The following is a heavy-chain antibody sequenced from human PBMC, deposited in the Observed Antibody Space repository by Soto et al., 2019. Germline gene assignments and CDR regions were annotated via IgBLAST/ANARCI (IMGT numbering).Heavy chain of an antibody. CDR2: IYYSGST. V-gene: IGHV4-59*08. J-gene: IGHJ4*02. Sequence: SETLSLTCTVSGGSISSYYWSWIRQPPGKGLEWIGYIYYSGSTNYNPSLKSRVTISVDTSMNQFSLKLSSVTAADTAVYYCASIMVYTYYFDYWGQGTLVTVS. D-gene: IGHD2-8*01. CDR1: GGSISSYY. CDR3: ASIMVYTYYFDY.